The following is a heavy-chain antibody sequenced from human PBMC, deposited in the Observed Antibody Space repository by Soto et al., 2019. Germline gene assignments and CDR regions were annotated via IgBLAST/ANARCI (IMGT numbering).Heavy chain of an antibody. D-gene: IGHD3-10*01. V-gene: IGHV1-69*13. J-gene: IGHJ6*02. CDR1: GGTFSSYA. Sequence: ASVKVSCKSSGGTFSSYAISWVRQAPGQGLEWMGGIIPIFGTANYAQKFQGRVTITADESTSTAYMELSSLRSEDTAVYYCARQNYYGSGSYYIDYYYYGMDVWGQGTTVTVSS. CDR3: ARQNYYGSGSYYIDYYYYGMDV. CDR2: IIPIFGTA.